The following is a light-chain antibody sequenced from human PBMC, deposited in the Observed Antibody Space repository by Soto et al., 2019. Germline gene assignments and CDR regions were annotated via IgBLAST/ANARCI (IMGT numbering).Light chain of an antibody. J-gene: IGKJ1*01. CDR2: GAS. CDR1: RSVGSN. Sequence: EVVRTPSPATLSASPGERATLSCRASRSVGSNLAWYQQKPGQAHRLIIYGASTRASGIPTGFSGSGSGTQFTLTISSLQSGDFAVYYGQQYNNWPPCTFGQGTKVEIK. V-gene: IGKV3-15*01. CDR3: QQYNNWPPCT.